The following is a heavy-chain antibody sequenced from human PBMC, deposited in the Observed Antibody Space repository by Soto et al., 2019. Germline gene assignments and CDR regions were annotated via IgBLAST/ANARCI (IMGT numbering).Heavy chain of an antibody. Sequence: VQLVESGGGVVQPGRSLRLSCAASGFTFSDYAMHWVRQAPGKGLEWVAVVSHDGRNTHYAGSVKGRFTISRDSSKNTVSLQMTSLRAEDTAVYYCAKGGRQWLVTSDFNYWGQGAVVTVSS. J-gene: IGHJ4*02. CDR3: AKGGRQWLVTSDFNY. CDR2: VSHDGRNT. D-gene: IGHD6-19*01. CDR1: GFTFSDYA. V-gene: IGHV3-30*18.